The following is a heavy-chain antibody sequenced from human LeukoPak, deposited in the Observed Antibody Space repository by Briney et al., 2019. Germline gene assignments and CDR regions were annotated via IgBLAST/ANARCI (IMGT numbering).Heavy chain of an antibody. Sequence: PSETLSLTCTVSGGSISSSSYYWGWIRQPPGKGLEWSGSIYYSGSTYYNPSLKSRVTISVETSKNQSSLKLRSVTAADTAVYYCATLWPYYFDYWGQGTLVTVSS. CDR2: IYYSGST. J-gene: IGHJ4*02. V-gene: IGHV4-39*01. D-gene: IGHD3-16*01. CDR1: GGSISSSSYY. CDR3: ATLWPYYFDY.